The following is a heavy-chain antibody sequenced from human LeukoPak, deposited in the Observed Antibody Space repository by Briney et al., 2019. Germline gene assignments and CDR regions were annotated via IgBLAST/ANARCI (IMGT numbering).Heavy chain of an antibody. CDR1: GFTFSSYE. CDR3: ARGGYSGYDKNFDY. J-gene: IGHJ4*02. Sequence: GGSLRLSCAASGFTFSSYEMNWVRQAPGKGLEWVSYISSSGSTIYYADSVNGRFTISRDNAKNSLYLQMNSLRAEDTAVYYCARGGYSGYDKNFDYWGQGTLVTVSS. CDR2: ISSSGSTI. V-gene: IGHV3-48*03. D-gene: IGHD5-12*01.